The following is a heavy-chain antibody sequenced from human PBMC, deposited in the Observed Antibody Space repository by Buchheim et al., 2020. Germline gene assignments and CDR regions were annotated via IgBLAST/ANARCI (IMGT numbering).Heavy chain of an antibody. V-gene: IGHV4-39*01. D-gene: IGHD6-19*01. CDR3: ARLLPSGWYYFDY. CDR2: IYYSGST. CDR1: GGSISSSSYY. J-gene: IGHJ4*02. Sequence: QLQLQESGPGLVKPSETLSLTCTASGGSISSSSYYWGWIRQPPGKGLEWIGSIYYSGSTYYNPSLKSRVTIYVDTPKKQFSLKLSSVTAADTAVYYCARLLPSGWYYFDYWGQGTL.